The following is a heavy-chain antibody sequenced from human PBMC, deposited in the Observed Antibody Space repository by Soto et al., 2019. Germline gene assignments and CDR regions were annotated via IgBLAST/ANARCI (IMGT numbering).Heavy chain of an antibody. V-gene: IGHV4-34*01. Sequence: SETLSLTCAVYGGSFSGYHWTWIRQPPGRGLDWIGEITHRGSPNYNPSLKSRVTISVDTSKNQFSLNLRSVTAADTAVYYCARMPGSDYSDPHDYWGQGTLVTVSS. CDR2: ITHRGSP. CDR1: GGSFSGYH. D-gene: IGHD4-17*01. CDR3: ARMPGSDYSDPHDY. J-gene: IGHJ4*02.